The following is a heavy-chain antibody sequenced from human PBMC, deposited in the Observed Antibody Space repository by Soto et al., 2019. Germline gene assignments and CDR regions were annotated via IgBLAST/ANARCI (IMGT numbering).Heavy chain of an antibody. D-gene: IGHD1-26*01. CDR2: IRRSSSAT. Sequence: GGSLRLSCAASGFTFSSYHMNWVRQAPGKGLEWISHIRRSSSATFYADSVRGRFTISRDDAENSLFLHMRSLRAEDTAVYYCARESATASYLDNWGQGTLVTVSS. J-gene: IGHJ4*02. CDR1: GFTFSSYH. CDR3: ARESATASYLDN. V-gene: IGHV3-48*01.